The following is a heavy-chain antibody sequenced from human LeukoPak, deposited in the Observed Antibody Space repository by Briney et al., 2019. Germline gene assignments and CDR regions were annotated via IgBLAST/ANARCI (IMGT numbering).Heavy chain of an antibody. CDR1: GGSISSYY. CDR3: ARSTGIYCTNGVSYLGNWFDP. Sequence: KTSETLSLTCTVSGGSISSYYWSWIRQPAGKGLEWIGRIYTSGSTNYNPSLKSRVTMSVDTSKNQFSLKLSSVTAADTAVYYCARSTGIYCTNGVSYLGNWFDPWGQGTLVTVSS. V-gene: IGHV4-4*07. D-gene: IGHD2-8*01. J-gene: IGHJ5*02. CDR2: IYTSGST.